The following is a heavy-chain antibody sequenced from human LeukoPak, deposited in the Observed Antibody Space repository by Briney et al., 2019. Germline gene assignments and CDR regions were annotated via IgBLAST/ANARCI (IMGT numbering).Heavy chain of an antibody. CDR3: ARDVSSTDIVVVPAGIPFDY. Sequence: GGSLRLSCAASGFTFSSYGMHWVRQAPGKGLEWVAVIWYDGSNKYYADSVKGRFTISRDNSKNTLYLQMNSLRAEDTAVYYCARDVSSTDIVVVPAGIPFDYWGQGTLVTVSS. CDR2: IWYDGSNK. J-gene: IGHJ4*02. CDR1: GFTFSSYG. V-gene: IGHV3-33*01. D-gene: IGHD2-2*01.